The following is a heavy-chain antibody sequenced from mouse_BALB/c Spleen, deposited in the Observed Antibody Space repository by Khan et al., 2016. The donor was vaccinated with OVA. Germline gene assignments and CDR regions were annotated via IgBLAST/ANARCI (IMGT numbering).Heavy chain of an antibody. CDR1: GYTFTSNT. Sequence: VQLQESGAELARPGASVKMSCKASGYTFTSNTMHWVKQRPGQGLEWIGYINPRSDYTQYNQKFNDKATLTADISSSTAYMQLSSLTSEDSEVYYCARRATEYALDNWGQGTSVTVSS. J-gene: IGHJ4*01. V-gene: IGHV1-4*01. CDR2: INPRSDYT. CDR3: ARRATEYALDN.